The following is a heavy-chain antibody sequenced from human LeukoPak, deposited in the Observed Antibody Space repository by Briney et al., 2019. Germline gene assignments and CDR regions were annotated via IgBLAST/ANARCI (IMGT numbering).Heavy chain of an antibody. J-gene: IGHJ6*02. D-gene: IGHD6-19*01. CDR3: ARGSGQYSSGWYREDYGMDV. CDR2: MNPNSGNT. CDR1: GYTFTSYD. V-gene: IGHV1-8*01. Sequence: ASVKVSCKASGYTFTSYDINWVRQATGQGLEWMGWMNPNSGNTDYAQKFQGRVTMTRNTSISTAYMELSSLRSEDTAVYYCARGSGQYSSGWYREDYGMDVWGQGTTVTVSS.